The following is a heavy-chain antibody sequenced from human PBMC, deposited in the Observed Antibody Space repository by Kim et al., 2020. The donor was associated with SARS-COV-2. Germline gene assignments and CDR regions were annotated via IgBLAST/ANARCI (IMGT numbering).Heavy chain of an antibody. V-gene: IGHV3-23*01. J-gene: IGHJ4*02. CDR2: ISGSGGST. CDR3: AKAYYGSGSYYTPLGY. Sequence: GGSLRLSCAASGFTFSSYAMSWVRQAPGKGLEWVSAISGSGGSTYYADSVKGRFTISRDNSKNTLYLQMNSLRAEDTAVYYCAKAYYGSGSYYTPLGYWGQGTLVTVSS. CDR1: GFTFSSYA. D-gene: IGHD3-10*01.